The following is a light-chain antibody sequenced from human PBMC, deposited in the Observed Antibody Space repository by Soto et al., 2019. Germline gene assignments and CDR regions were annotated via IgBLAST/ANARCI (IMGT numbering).Light chain of an antibody. CDR2: GAS. Sequence: IVLTQSACTLSLSPGERATLSCRASQSVSRNYLAWYQQRPGQAPRLLIYGASSRATGIPDRFSGSGSGTEFTLTISRLEPEDFAVYYCQQYGSSSWTFGQGTKVDIK. CDR1: QSVSRNY. V-gene: IGKV3-20*01. CDR3: QQYGSSSWT. J-gene: IGKJ1*01.